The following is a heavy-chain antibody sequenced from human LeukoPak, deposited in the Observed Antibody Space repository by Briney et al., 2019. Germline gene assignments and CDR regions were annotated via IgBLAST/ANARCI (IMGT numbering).Heavy chain of an antibody. Sequence: GGSLRLSCAASGFTFSTYGMSWVRQAPGKGLECVSVVSGSGGSTYYADSVKGRFTISRDSSKNTVHLQMNSLRAEDTAVYYCARFLYSSGWYGPATAFDYWGQGTLVTVSS. CDR2: VSGSGGST. J-gene: IGHJ4*02. D-gene: IGHD6-19*01. CDR3: ARFLYSSGWYGPATAFDY. V-gene: IGHV3-23*01. CDR1: GFTFSTYG.